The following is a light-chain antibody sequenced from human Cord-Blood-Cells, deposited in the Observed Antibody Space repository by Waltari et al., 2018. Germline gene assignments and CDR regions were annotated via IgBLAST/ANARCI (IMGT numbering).Light chain of an antibody. V-gene: IGLV2-14*01. Sequence: QSALTQPASVSGSPGQSITISFTGTSSDVGGYKYVSWYQQHPGKAPKLMIYDVSKRPSGVSNRFSGSKSGNTASLTISGLQAEDEADYYCSSYTSSSTYVFGTGTKVTVL. CDR2: DVS. CDR1: SSDVGGYKY. J-gene: IGLJ1*01. CDR3: SSYTSSSTYV.